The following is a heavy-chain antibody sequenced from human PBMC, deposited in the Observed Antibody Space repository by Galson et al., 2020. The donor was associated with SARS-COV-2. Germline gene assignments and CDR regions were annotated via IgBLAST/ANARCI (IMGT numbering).Heavy chain of an antibody. CDR2: INHSGST. D-gene: IGHD3-22*01. J-gene: IGHJ3*02. Sequence: SETLSLTCAVYGGSFSGYYWSWIRQPPGKGLEWIGEINHSGSTNYNPSLKSRVTISVDTSKNQFSLKLSSVTAADTAVYYCARGVLGRPPYYYDSSGYYAFDIWGQGTMVTVSS. CDR1: GGSFSGYY. CDR3: ARGVLGRPPYYYDSSGYYAFDI. V-gene: IGHV4-34*01.